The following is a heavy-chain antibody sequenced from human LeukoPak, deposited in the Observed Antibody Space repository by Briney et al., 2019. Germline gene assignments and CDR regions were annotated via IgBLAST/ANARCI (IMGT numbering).Heavy chain of an antibody. Sequence: ASVKVSCKASGYTLTSYAMNWMRQAPGQGLEWMGWINTNTGNPTYAQGFTGRFVFSLDTSVSTAYLQISSLKAEDTAVYYCARVVGCGGDCYSGISDYWGQGTLVTVSS. J-gene: IGHJ4*02. CDR3: ARVVGCGGDCYSGISDY. CDR2: INTNTGNP. D-gene: IGHD2-21*02. V-gene: IGHV7-4-1*02. CDR1: GYTLTSYA.